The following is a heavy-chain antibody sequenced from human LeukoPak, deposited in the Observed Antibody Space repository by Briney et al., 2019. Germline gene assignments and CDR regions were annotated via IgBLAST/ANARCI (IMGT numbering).Heavy chain of an antibody. J-gene: IGHJ6*02. CDR2: TSSSSSYI. V-gene: IGHV3-21*01. Sequence: GGSLRLSCAGSGFTFSSYNMNWVRQAPGKGLEWVSSTSSSSSYIYYADSVKGRFTISRDNAKNSLYLQMNSLRAEDTAVYYCAKYSSYYYYGMDVWGQGTTVTVSS. CDR1: GFTFSSYN. D-gene: IGHD2/OR15-2a*01. CDR3: AKYSSYYYYGMDV.